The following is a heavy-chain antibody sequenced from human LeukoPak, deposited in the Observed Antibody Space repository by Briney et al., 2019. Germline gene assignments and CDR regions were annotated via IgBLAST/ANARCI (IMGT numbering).Heavy chain of an antibody. Sequence: PSETLSLTCAVYIDSFTNYYWNWIRQTPGKGLEWIGEVNDSGGTNINPSLRSRVILSVDTSKNQFSLKLSSVTAADTAVYYCARGGVAATSYYYYYMDVWGKGTTVTISS. CDR2: VNDSGGT. CDR3: ARGGVAATSYYYYYMDV. CDR1: IDSFTNYY. V-gene: IGHV4-34*01. J-gene: IGHJ6*03. D-gene: IGHD2-15*01.